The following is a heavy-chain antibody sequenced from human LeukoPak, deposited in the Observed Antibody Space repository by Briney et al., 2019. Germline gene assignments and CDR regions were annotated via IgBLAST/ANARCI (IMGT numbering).Heavy chain of an antibody. J-gene: IGHJ6*02. Sequence: SETLSLTCTVSGGSISSYYWSWIRQPPGKGLEWIGSIYYSGSTYYNPSLKSRVTISVDTFKNQFSLKLSSVTAADTAVYYCARVYCGGDCLYYYYGMDVWGQGTTVTVSS. CDR3: ARVYCGGDCLYYYYGMDV. CDR1: GGSISSYY. D-gene: IGHD2-21*02. V-gene: IGHV4-59*12. CDR2: IYYSGST.